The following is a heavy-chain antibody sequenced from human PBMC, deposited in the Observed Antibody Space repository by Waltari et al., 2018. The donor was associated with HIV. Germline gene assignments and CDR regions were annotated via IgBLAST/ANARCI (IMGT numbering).Heavy chain of an antibody. Sequence: RLVESGGDSVRPGGALGLSCTASGFNVGTTSMSWVRQASGKGLEWVSTIYSDGRTVYADAVEGRFSTSRETSKNMVHLLMDSLRTEDSAVYYCVREVFYYEESGRPGWFDPWGQGTLVAVSS. CDR3: VREVFYYEESGRPGWFDP. V-gene: IGHV3-66*01. J-gene: IGHJ5*02. D-gene: IGHD3-16*01. CDR1: GFNVGTTS. CDR2: IYSDGRT.